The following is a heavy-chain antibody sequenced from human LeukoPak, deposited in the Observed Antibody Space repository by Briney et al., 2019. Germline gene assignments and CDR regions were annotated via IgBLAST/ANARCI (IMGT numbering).Heavy chain of an antibody. J-gene: IGHJ4*02. V-gene: IGHV1-24*01. D-gene: IGHD6-6*01. CDR2: FDPEDGET. CDR3: ASIVETVTGDY. CDR1: GYTLTELS. Sequence: ASVKVSCKVSGYTLTELSMHWVRQAPGKGLEWMGGFDPEDGETIYAQKFQGRVTMTRDTSISTAYMELSRLRSDDTAVYYCASIVETVTGDYWGQGTLVTVSS.